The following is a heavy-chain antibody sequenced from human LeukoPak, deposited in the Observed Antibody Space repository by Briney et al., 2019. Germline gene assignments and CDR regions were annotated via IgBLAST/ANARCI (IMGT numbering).Heavy chain of an antibody. J-gene: IGHJ4*02. CDR2: ISGSGGST. CDR1: GFTFSSYA. D-gene: IGHD3-22*01. CDR3: AKDSEYYYDSSGYYDY. Sequence: HPGGSLRLSCAASGFTFSSYAMSWVRQAPGKGLEWVSAISGSGGSTYYADSVKGRFTISRDNSKNTLYLQMNSLRAEDTAVYYCAKDSEYYYDSSGYYDYWGQGTLVTVSS. V-gene: IGHV3-23*01.